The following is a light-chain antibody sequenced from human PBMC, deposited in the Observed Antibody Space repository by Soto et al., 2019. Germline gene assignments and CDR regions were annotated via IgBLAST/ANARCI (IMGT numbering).Light chain of an antibody. CDR2: GTS. CDR3: QQYGNAPYT. V-gene: IGKV3-20*01. J-gene: IGKJ2*01. CDR1: QSVSIKY. Sequence: EIVLTQSPDTLSLSPGERATLACRASQSVSIKYVSWYQQKHGQAPRLLIYGTSNRATGIPDRFSGSASGTEFTLNINRVEPEDFAVYYCQQYGNAPYTCGQGTKLEIK.